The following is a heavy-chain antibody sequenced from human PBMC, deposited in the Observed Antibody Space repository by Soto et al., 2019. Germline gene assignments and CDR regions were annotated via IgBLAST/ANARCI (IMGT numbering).Heavy chain of an antibody. Sequence: QNTLKESGPTLVKPTQTLTLTCTFSGFSLSTSGVGGGWIRQPPGKALQCLALIYWDDDKRSSPSLKSRLTTTKDTSKYRVVLTRTNMDPVDTATYSGAHRSIAAAGKENWFAPWGRGGLVTVSS. CDR1: GFSLSTSGVG. D-gene: IGHD6-13*01. V-gene: IGHV2-5*02. J-gene: IGHJ5*02. CDR3: AHRSIAAAGKENWFAP. CDR2: IYWDDDK.